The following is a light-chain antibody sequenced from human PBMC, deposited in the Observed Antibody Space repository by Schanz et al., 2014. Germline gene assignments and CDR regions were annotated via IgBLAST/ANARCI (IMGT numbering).Light chain of an antibody. Sequence: QSALTQPASVSGSPGQSITISCTGTSGDVGAYNYVSWYQHHPGKAPKLMIYEGSKRPSGVPDRFSGSKSGNTASLTVSGLQADDEADYYCCSYAGTYSVVFGGGTKLTVL. CDR1: SGDVGAYNY. J-gene: IGLJ2*01. V-gene: IGLV2-8*01. CDR2: EGS. CDR3: CSYAGTYSVV.